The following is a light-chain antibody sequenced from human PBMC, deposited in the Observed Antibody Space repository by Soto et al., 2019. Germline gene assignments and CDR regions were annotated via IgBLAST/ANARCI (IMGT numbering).Light chain of an antibody. Sequence: IQMTQSPCSLSASVGDRVTITYRANQNIYTYLNWYQQKPGKAPKLLLYTTSNLQSGVPSRFGGSGSGTDFTLTISSVQFEDIATYSCQQYYSSPTFGQGTKLEIK. CDR3: QQYYSSPT. CDR2: TTS. CDR1: QNIYTY. J-gene: IGKJ2*01. V-gene: IGKV1-39*01.